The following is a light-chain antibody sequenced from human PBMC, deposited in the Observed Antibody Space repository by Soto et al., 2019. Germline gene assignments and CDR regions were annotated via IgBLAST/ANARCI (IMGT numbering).Light chain of an antibody. CDR2: HAS. Sequence: EIVMTQSPATLSVSPGERATLFCRASQSVYSNLAWYQQKPGQAPRLLIYHASTRATGIPARFSGSGSGTEFTLTISSLQSEDFAVYYCQQYNKWPLTFGGGTKVEIK. CDR3: QQYNKWPLT. CDR1: QSVYSN. V-gene: IGKV3-15*01. J-gene: IGKJ4*01.